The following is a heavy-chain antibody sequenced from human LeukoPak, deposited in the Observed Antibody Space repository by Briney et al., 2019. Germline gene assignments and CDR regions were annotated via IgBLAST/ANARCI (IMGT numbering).Heavy chain of an antibody. J-gene: IGHJ4*02. CDR3: ATSLRFGELFPHFDY. CDR2: ISGSGGST. Sequence: GGSLRLSCAASGFTFSSYAMSWVRQAPGKGLEWVSAISGSGGSTYYADSVKGRFTISRDNSKNTLSLQMNSLRAEDTAVYYCATSLRFGELFPHFDYWGQGTLVTVSS. CDR1: GFTFSSYA. V-gene: IGHV3-23*01. D-gene: IGHD3-10*01.